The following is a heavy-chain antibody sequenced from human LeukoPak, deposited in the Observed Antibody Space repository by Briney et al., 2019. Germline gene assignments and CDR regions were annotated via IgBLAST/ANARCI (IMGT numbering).Heavy chain of an antibody. Sequence: GGSLRLSCAASGFTFSDHYMDWGRQAPGKGLEWGSSISSRSGYIYYADSVKGRFTISRVNAKNSLYLQMNSLRAEDTAVYYCARDTEKYCSGGSCGSFDSWGQGTLVTVSS. CDR1: GFTFSDHY. V-gene: IGHV3-21*01. CDR3: ARDTEKYCSGGSCGSFDS. CDR2: ISSRSGYI. D-gene: IGHD2-15*01. J-gene: IGHJ4*02.